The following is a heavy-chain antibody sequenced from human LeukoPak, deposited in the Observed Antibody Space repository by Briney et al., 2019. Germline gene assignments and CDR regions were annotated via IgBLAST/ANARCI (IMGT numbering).Heavy chain of an antibody. J-gene: IGHJ3*02. D-gene: IGHD4-17*01. CDR1: GFTFSSYG. CDR3: VREQYGDDDAFDI. Sequence: PGRSLRLSCAASGFTFSSYGMHWVRQAPGKGLEWVGVIWYDGSNKYYADSVKGRFTISRDNSKNTLSLQMNSLRAGDTAVYYCVREQYGDDDAFDIWGQGTMVTVSS. CDR2: IWYDGSNK. V-gene: IGHV3-33*01.